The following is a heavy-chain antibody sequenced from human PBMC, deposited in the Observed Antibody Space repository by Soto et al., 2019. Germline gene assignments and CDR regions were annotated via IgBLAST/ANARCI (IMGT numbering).Heavy chain of an antibody. CDR3: ARAPPGPSPRWDV. CDR2: IYHSGST. CDR1: GGSISSSNW. Sequence: SETLSLTCAVSGGSISSSNWWSWVRQPPGKGLEWIGEIYHSGSTNYNPSLKSRVTISVDKSKNQFSLKLSSVTAADTAVYYCARAPPGPSPRWDVWGQGTTVTVSS. D-gene: IGHD3-10*01. J-gene: IGHJ6*02. V-gene: IGHV4-4*02.